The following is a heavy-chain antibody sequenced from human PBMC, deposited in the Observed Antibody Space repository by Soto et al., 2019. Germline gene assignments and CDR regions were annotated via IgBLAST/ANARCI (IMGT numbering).Heavy chain of an antibody. J-gene: IGHJ4*02. V-gene: IGHV4-31*03. CDR1: GGSISSGGYY. Sequence: QVQLQESGPGLVKPSQTLSLTCTVSGGSISSGGYYWSWIRQHPGKGLEWIGYIYYSGSTYYNPCLKSRLTISVDTSKNQFSLKLSSVTAADTAVYYCARMRGIGYDYRDYWGQGTLVTGSS. D-gene: IGHD5-12*01. CDR2: IYYSGST. CDR3: ARMRGIGYDYRDY.